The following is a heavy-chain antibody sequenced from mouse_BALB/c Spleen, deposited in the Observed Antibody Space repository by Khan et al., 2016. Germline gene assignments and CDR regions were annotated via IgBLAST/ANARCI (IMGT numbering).Heavy chain of an antibody. Sequence: EVKLEVSGGGLVQPGGSMKLSCVASGFTFSNYWMNWVRQSPEKGLEWGAEIRLKSNNYATHYAESVKGRFTISRDDSKSSVYLQMNNLRAEDTCIDYCTTGFAYWGQGTLVTVSA. CDR2: IRLKSNNYAT. CDR3: TTGFAY. CDR1: GFTFSNYW. V-gene: IGHV6-6*02. J-gene: IGHJ3*01.